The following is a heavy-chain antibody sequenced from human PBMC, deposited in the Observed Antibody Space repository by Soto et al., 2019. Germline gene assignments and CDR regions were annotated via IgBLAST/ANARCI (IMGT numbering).Heavy chain of an antibody. V-gene: IGHV3-33*01. CDR1: GFTFSSYG. J-gene: IGHJ3*02. Sequence: GGSLRLCCAASGFTFSSYGMHWVRQAPGKGLEWVAVIWYDGNNKYYADSVKGRFTISRDNSKNTLYLQMNSLRAEDTAVYFCARDRRLSAAFDIWGQGTMVTVSS. CDR3: ARDRRLSAAFDI. D-gene: IGHD3-16*02. CDR2: IWYDGNNK.